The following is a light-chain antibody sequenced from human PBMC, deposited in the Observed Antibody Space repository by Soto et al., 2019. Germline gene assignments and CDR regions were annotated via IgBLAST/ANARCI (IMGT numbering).Light chain of an antibody. CDR3: CSYADNYSYV. J-gene: IGLJ1*01. CDR1: SSDVGAYNY. V-gene: IGLV2-11*01. CDR2: DVS. Sequence: QSVLTQPRSVSGSPGQSVTISCTGTSSDVGAYNYVSWYQQHPGKAPKLMTYDVSKRPSGVPDRFSGSKSGNTASQTISGLQAEDEADYYCCSYADNYSYVFGTGTKVTVL.